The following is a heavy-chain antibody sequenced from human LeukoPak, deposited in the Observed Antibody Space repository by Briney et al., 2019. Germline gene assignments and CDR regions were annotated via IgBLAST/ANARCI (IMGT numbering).Heavy chain of an antibody. CDR2: TSSSDAGK. D-gene: IGHD4/OR15-4a*01. CDR3: ARRAGAYSHPYDY. CDR1: GFSLSSYA. Sequence: GGSLRLSCTVSGFSLSSYALSWVRRAPGKGLEWVSATSSSDAGKYYADSVRGRFTISRDNSRNTMYLQMNSLRAEDTAVYYCARRAGAYSHPYDYWGQGTLVTVSS. J-gene: IGHJ4*02. V-gene: IGHV3-23*01.